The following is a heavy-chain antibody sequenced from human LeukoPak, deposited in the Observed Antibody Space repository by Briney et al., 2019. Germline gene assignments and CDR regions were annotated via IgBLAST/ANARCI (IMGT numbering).Heavy chain of an antibody. J-gene: IGHJ4*02. D-gene: IGHD1-26*01. V-gene: IGHV3-9*01. CDR1: GFTFDDYA. CDR2: ISWNSGSI. Sequence: GGSLRLSCAASGFTFDDYAMHWVRQAPGKGLEWVSGISWNSGSIGYADSVKGRFTISRDNAKNSLFLQLNSLRAEDTAVYYCASGSSYYSFDFWGQGALVTVSS. CDR3: ASGSSYYSFDF.